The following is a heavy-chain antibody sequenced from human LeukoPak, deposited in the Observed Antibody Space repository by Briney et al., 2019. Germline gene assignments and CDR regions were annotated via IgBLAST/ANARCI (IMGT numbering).Heavy chain of an antibody. CDR3: ARGYGSGSYFVY. CDR2: INQSGST. Sequence: SETLSLTCAVYGGSSSGYYWSWIRQPPGKGLEWIGEINQSGSTNQNPSLKSRVTISIDTSKNQFSLKLSSVTAADTAVYYCARGYGSGSYFVYWGQGTLVTVSS. V-gene: IGHV4-34*01. CDR1: GGSSSGYY. D-gene: IGHD3-10*01. J-gene: IGHJ4*02.